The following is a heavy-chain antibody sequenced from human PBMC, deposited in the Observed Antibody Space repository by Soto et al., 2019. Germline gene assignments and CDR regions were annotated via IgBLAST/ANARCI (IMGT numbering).Heavy chain of an antibody. CDR1: GGTFSSYA. CDR2: IIPIFGTA. Sequence: GASVKVSCKASGGTFSSYAISWVRQAPGQGLEWMGGIIPIFGTANYAQKFQGRVTITADESTSTAYMELSSLRSEDTAVYYCASPSITIFGVVESPVESGNYYGMDVWGQGTTVTVSS. V-gene: IGHV1-69*13. CDR3: ASPSITIFGVVESPVESGNYYGMDV. J-gene: IGHJ6*02. D-gene: IGHD3-3*01.